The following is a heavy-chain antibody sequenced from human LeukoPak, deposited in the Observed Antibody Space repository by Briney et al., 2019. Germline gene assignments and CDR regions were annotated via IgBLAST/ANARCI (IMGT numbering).Heavy chain of an antibody. Sequence: PSETLSLTCTVSGGSISSSSYYWGWIRQPPGKGLEWIGSIYYSGSTYYNPSLKSRVTISVDTSKNQFSLKLSSVTAADTAVYYCARDPSWGTLRYFDYHSDAFDIWGQGTMVTVSS. J-gene: IGHJ3*02. CDR1: GGSISSSSYY. D-gene: IGHD3-9*01. CDR2: IYYSGST. CDR3: ARDPSWGTLRYFDYHSDAFDI. V-gene: IGHV4-39*07.